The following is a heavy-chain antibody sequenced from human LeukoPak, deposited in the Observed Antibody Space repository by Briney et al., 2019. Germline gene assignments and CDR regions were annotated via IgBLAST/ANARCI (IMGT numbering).Heavy chain of an antibody. V-gene: IGHV4-30-2*01. CDR3: ARAGLTTLGH. J-gene: IGHJ4*02. CDR1: GGSISSGGYY. D-gene: IGHD1-1*01. CDR2: IYHSGST. Sequence: SETLSLTCTVSGGSISSGGYYWSWIRQPPGKGLEWIGYIYHSGSTYYNPSLKSRVTISIDRSKNQFSLKLSSVTAADTAVYYCARAGLTTLGHWGQGTLVTVSS.